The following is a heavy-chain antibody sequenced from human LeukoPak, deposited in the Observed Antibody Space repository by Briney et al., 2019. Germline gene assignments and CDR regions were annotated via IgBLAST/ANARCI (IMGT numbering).Heavy chain of an antibody. Sequence: SETLSLTCTVSGGSVSSGSYYWNWIRQPPGKGLEWFGHIYYSGSTDYNPSLKSRVTISADTSKTQFSLKMTSVTAADTAVYYCAREPGETDEGFEYWGQGTLVTVSS. V-gene: IGHV4-61*01. CDR1: GGSVSSGSYY. CDR2: IYYSGST. CDR3: AREPGETDEGFEY. D-gene: IGHD1-14*01. J-gene: IGHJ4*02.